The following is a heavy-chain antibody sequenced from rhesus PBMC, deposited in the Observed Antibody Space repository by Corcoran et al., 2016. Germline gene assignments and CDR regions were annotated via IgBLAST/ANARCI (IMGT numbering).Heavy chain of an antibody. CDR2: IRSRGTRN. CDR3: EKTPGTWTLHD. CDR1: GVSISTSY. V-gene: IGHV4-169*01. J-gene: IGHJ4*01. Sequence: QLQLQESGPGLVKPSETLSLTCAVSGVSISTSYWIWIRQAPGKGLEWIGYIRSRGTRNTKQAAHKRRVTLSVDTSKEQLCRKVKALSAADTAVYYEEKTPGTWTLHDWGKGVLVTDSS. D-gene: IGHD1-38*01.